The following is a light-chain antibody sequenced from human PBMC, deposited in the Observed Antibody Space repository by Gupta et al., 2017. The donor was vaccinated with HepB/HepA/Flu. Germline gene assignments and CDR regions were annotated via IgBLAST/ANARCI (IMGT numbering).Light chain of an antibody. V-gene: IGKV1-5*03. Sequence: DIQMTQSPSTLSASVGDRVTITCRASQGVRDWLAWFQQKPGTAPKLLISRVSKGVYGVPSRFSGSGYGTEFTLTISSLQPDDFANYYCQHEKSRSWTFGQGTKVDIK. J-gene: IGKJ1*01. CDR2: RVS. CDR1: QGVRDW. CDR3: QHEKSRSWT.